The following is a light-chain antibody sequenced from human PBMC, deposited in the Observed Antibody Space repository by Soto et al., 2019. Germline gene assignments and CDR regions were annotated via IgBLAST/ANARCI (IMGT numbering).Light chain of an antibody. Sequence: QSVLTQPASVSGSPGQSITISCSGTSSDVGAHDFVSWYQHHPHKAPKVIIFEVTKRPSGVSNRFSGSKTGNTASLTISGLQAEDEADYYCNSYTLSKTVIFGGGTKLTVL. CDR3: NSYTLSKTVI. J-gene: IGLJ2*01. CDR2: EVT. V-gene: IGLV2-14*01. CDR1: SSDVGAHDF.